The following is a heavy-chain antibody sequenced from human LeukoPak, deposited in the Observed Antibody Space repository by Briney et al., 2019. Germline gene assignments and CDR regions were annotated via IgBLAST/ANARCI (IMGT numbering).Heavy chain of an antibody. J-gene: IGHJ4*02. CDR3: ARGPYCSGGTCYSQFFDH. CDR2: ISAYDGNT. D-gene: IGHD2-15*01. Sequence: ASVKVSCKASGYTFTNYGITWVRQAPGQGLEWMGWISAYDGNTNYAQNLQGRVTMTTDTSTTKAYMEMRSLRSGDTAVYYCARGPYCSGGTCYSQFFDHWGQGTLVTVSS. V-gene: IGHV1-18*01. CDR1: GYTFTNYG.